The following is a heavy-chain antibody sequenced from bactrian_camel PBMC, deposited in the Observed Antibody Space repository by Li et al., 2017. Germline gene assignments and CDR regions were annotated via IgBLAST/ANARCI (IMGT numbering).Heavy chain of an antibody. D-gene: IGHD1*01. CDR1: GFIFSTYA. CDR2: INSGGGTT. Sequence: VQLVESGGGLVQPGGSLRLSCAASGFIFSTYAMSWVRQAPGKGLEWVSTINSGGGTTYYADSVKGRFTISRDNAKNTVYVQMNNLRPEDTAVYYCAVTSMAERPAQGGPLGPGDPGHRL. J-gene: IGHJ4*01. V-gene: IGHV3S40*01.